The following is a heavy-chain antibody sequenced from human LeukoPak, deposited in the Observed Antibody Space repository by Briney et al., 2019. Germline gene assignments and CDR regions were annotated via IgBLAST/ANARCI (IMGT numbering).Heavy chain of an antibody. D-gene: IGHD2-21*02. V-gene: IGHV3-66*01. CDR2: IHSGGST. Sequence: PGGSLRLSCAASGFTVSSNYMSWVRQAPGKGLEWVSVIHSGGSTYYADSVKGRFTISRDNSKNTLYLQMNSLRAEDTAVYYCARDVAPYCGGDCYSSWGQGTLVTVSS. CDR3: ARDVAPYCGGDCYSS. J-gene: IGHJ4*02. CDR1: GFTVSSNY.